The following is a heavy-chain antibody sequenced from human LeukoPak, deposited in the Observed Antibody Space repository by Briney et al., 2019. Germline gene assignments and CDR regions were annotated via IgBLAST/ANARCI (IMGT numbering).Heavy chain of an antibody. CDR3: ASTSARPADYYYGMDV. CDR1: GFTVSSNY. CDR2: IYSSGST. J-gene: IGHJ6*02. Sequence: GGSLRLSCAASGFTVSSNYMSWVRQAPGKGLEWVSVIYSSGSTYYADSVKGRFTISRHNSKNTLYLQMNSLRAEDTAVYYCASTSARPADYYYGMDVWGQGTTVTVSS. V-gene: IGHV3-53*04. D-gene: IGHD3-16*01.